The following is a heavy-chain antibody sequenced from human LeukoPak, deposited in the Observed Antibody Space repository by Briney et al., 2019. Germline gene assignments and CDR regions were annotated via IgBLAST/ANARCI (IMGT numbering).Heavy chain of an antibody. D-gene: IGHD5-18*01. J-gene: IGHJ4*02. V-gene: IGHV3-66*01. CDR1: GFTVSSNY. Sequence: GGSLRLSCAASGFTVSSNYISWVRQAPGKGLEWVSVIYSGGSTYYADSVKGRFTISRDNSKNTLYLQMNSLRAEDTAVYYCARGGTAMVPYDYWGQGTLATVSS. CDR2: IYSGGST. CDR3: ARGGTAMVPYDY.